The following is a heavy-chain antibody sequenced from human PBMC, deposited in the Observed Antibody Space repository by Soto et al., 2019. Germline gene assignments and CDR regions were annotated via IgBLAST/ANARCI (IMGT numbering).Heavy chain of an antibody. D-gene: IGHD7-27*01. J-gene: IGHJ2*01. CDR2: IGHDGKYE. Sequence: QVQLVESGGGVVQSGRSLRLSCVASGFAFGVYGMHWIRQAPGKGLEWVAVIGHDGKYENYADSVRGRFTSSRDNSKNTLYLQLYSLGDEETARYYCARDLGMGKYFDVWGRGTLVTVSS. V-gene: IGHV3-33*01. CDR3: ARDLGMGKYFDV. CDR1: GFAFGVYG.